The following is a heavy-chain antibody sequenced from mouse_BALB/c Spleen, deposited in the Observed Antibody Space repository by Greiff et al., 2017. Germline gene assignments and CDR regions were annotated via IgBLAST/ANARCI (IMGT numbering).Heavy chain of an antibody. CDR1: GYTFTSYW. V-gene: IGHV1-7*01. J-gene: IGHJ3*01. CDR2: INPSTGYT. CDR3: ARQYGNYPWFAY. Sequence: VQLQQSGAELAKPGASVKMSCKASGYTFTSYWMHWVKQRPGQGLEWIGYINPSTGYTEYNQKFKDKATLTADKSSSTAYMQLSSLTSEDSAVYYCARQYGNYPWFAYWGQGTLVTVSA. D-gene: IGHD2-10*02.